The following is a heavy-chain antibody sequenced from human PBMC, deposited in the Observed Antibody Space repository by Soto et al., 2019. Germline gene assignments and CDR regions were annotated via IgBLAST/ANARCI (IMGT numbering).Heavy chain of an antibody. CDR2: IYHGVST. J-gene: IGHJ5*02. V-gene: IGHV4-30-2*01. Sequence: QLQLQESGSGLVKPSQTLSLTCAVSGASVDSGGYSWSWIRQPPGKGLEWIGYIYHGVSTDYNPSLKSRATISVDSSKNLFSLSLSSVTAADTAVYFCVRSGCSSTACHTDWFDPWGPGTLVTVSS. D-gene: IGHD2-2*01. CDR1: GASVDSGGYS. CDR3: VRSGCSSTACHTDWFDP.